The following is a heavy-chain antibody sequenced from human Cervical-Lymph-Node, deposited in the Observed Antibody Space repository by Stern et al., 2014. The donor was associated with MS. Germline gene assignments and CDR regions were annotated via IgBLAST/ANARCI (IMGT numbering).Heavy chain of an antibody. CDR2: VLWSSATI. CDR1: GFRFQDYA. CDR3: AKDILAVTDLCAFDI. V-gene: IGHV3-9*01. J-gene: IGHJ3*02. D-gene: IGHD6-19*01. Sequence: EVQLVESGGGLVQPGRSLRLSCAASGFRFQDYAMHWVRQAPGKGLEWVSGVLWSSATIGYADSVEGRFTISRDNAKNSLYLQMNNLTVDDTAIYYCAKDILAVTDLCAFDIWGLGTMVIVSS.